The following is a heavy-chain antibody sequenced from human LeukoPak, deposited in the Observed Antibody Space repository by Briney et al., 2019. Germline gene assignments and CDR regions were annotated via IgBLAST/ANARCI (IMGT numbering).Heavy chain of an antibody. J-gene: IGHJ5*02. D-gene: IGHD2-8*01. CDR3: ARAWSSIEYCTNGVCYTGPDP. Sequence: PGGSLRLSCAASGFTFSSYSMNWDRQAPGKGLEWVSSISSSSSYIYYADSVKGRFTISRDNAKNSLYLQMTSLRAEETAVYYCARAWSSIEYCTNGVCYTGPDPWGQGTLVTVSS. CDR2: ISSSSSYI. V-gene: IGHV3-21*01. CDR1: GFTFSSYS.